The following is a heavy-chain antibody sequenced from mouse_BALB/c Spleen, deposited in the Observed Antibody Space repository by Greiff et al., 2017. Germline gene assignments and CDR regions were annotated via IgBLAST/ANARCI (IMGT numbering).Heavy chain of an antibody. V-gene: IGHV1-4*01. J-gene: IGHJ1*01. CDR1: GYTFTSYT. Sequence: VQLQQSGAELARPGASVKMSCKASGYTFTSYTMHWVKQRPGQGLEWIGYINPSSGYTNYNQKFKDKATLTADKSSSTAYMQLSSLTSEDSAVYYCARECPTSRYFDVWGAGTTVTVSS. CDR2: INPSSGYT. CDR3: ARECPTSRYFDV.